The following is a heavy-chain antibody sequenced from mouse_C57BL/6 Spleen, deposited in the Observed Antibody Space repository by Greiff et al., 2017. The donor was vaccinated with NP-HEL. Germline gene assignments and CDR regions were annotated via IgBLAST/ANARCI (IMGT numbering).Heavy chain of an antibody. CDR1: GFTFSDYG. J-gene: IGHJ2*01. CDR2: ISSGSSTI. Sequence: EVKLVESGGGLVKPGGSLKLSCAASGFTFSDYGMHWVRQAPEKGLEWVAYISSGSSTINYAETVKGRFTITRDNAKNTLFLQMTSLRSEDTAMYYCARHYYGSSSFDYWGQGTTLTVSS. CDR3: ARHYYGSSSFDY. V-gene: IGHV5-17*01. D-gene: IGHD1-1*01.